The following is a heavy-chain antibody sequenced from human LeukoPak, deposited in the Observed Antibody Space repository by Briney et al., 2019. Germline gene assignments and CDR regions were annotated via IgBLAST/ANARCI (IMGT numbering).Heavy chain of an antibody. D-gene: IGHD2-21*02. J-gene: IGHJ3*02. CDR1: GYTFTSYG. CDR3: AREGPDIVVVTAKTPGAFDI. V-gene: IGHV1-18*01. Sequence: ASVKVSCKASGYTFTSYGISWVRQAPGQGLEWMGWISAYNGNTNYAQKLQGRVTMTTDTSTSTAYMELRSLRSDDTAVYYCAREGPDIVVVTAKTPGAFDIWGQGTMVTVSS. CDR2: ISAYNGNT.